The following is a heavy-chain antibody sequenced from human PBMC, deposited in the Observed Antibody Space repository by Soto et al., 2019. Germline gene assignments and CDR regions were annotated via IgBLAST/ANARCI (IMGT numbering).Heavy chain of an antibody. D-gene: IGHD6-6*01. J-gene: IGHJ4*02. CDR3: ARERQLGPSSGRLNF. V-gene: IGHV4-31*03. CDR2: IYYTGSS. Sequence: QVRLQESGPGLVRPSQTLSLTCNVSGDSIDSGGSYWSWIRQRPGKGLEWIGYIYYTGSSYYNPSLQSRLTLSLDTSNNQFSLQLRSVTAADTAVYYCARERQLGPSSGRLNFWGLGTLVTVSS. CDR1: GDSIDSGGSY.